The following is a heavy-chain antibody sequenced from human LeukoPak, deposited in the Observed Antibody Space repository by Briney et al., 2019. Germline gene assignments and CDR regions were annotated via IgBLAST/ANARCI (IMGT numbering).Heavy chain of an antibody. Sequence: PGGSLRLSYAASGFTFSSYAMSWVRQAPGKGLEWVSAISGSGGSTYYADSVKGRFTISRDNSKNTLYLQMNSLRAEDTAVYYCAKGVGATSCFDYWGQGTLVTVSS. D-gene: IGHD1-26*01. CDR2: ISGSGGST. CDR3: AKGVGATSCFDY. J-gene: IGHJ4*02. CDR1: GFTFSSYA. V-gene: IGHV3-23*01.